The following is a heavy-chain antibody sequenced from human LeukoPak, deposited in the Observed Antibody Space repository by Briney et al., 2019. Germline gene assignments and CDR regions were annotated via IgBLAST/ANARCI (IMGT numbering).Heavy chain of an antibody. D-gene: IGHD3-22*01. V-gene: IGHV1-69*04. CDR2: IIPVLDIT. CDR3: ARTTDYYDISGYPY. J-gene: IGHJ4*02. CDR1: GGTFSNYA. Sequence: SVKVSCKASGGTFSNYAITWVRQAPGQGLEWMGRIIPVLDITNYAQNFQGRVTMTADKSTSTAYMELSSLRSEDTAVYYCARTTDYYDISGYPYWGQGTLVTVSS.